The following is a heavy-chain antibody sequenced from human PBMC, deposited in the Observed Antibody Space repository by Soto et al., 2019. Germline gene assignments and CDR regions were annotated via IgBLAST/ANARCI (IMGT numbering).Heavy chain of an antibody. CDR1: GVTFSDYY. D-gene: IGHD6-19*01. V-gene: IGHV3-23*01. CDR3: AKESGIAVAGYPYPVDY. CDR2: ISGSGGST. J-gene: IGHJ4*02. Sequence: HPWGSLRLSCAASGVTFSDYYMSWVRQAPGKGLEWVSAISGSGGSTYYADSVKGRFTISRDNSKNTLYLQMNSLRAEDTAVYYCAKESGIAVAGYPYPVDYWGQGTLVTVSS.